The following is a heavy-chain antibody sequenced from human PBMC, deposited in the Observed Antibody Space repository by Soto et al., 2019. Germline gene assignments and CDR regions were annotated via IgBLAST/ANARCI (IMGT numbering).Heavy chain of an antibody. D-gene: IGHD6-13*01. CDR1: GFTFSSYG. Sequence: GGSLSFFCAASGFTFSSYGMHWVRQAPGKGLEWVAVIWYDGSNKYYADSVKGRFTISRDNSKNTLYLQMNSLRAEDTAVYYCAREGGSSSWYYYYYYMDVWGKGTTVTVSS. V-gene: IGHV3-33*01. J-gene: IGHJ6*03. CDR3: AREGGSSSWYYYYYYMDV. CDR2: IWYDGSNK.